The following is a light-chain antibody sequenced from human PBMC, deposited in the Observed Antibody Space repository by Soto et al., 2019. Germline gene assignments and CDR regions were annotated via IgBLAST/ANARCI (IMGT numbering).Light chain of an antibody. CDR2: GAS. J-gene: IGKJ1*01. CDR1: QSLSSN. Sequence: EIVMTQSPATLSASPGQRATLSCRASQSLSSNLVWYQQKPGQAPRLLIYGASTRATGIPARFSGSGSGTEFTLTISSLQSEDFAVYYCQQYDSWPRTFGQGTKVDIK. CDR3: QQYDSWPRT. V-gene: IGKV3-15*01.